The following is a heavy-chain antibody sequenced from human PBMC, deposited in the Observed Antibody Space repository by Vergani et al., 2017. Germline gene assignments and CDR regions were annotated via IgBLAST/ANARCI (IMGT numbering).Heavy chain of an antibody. D-gene: IGHD6-13*01. CDR1: GFSFSSYS. CDR2: ISYDGSNK. V-gene: IGHV3-30*03. Sequence: VQLVESGGGLVKPGGSLRLSCAASGFSFSSYSMNWVRQAPGKGLEWVAVISYDGSNKYYADSVKGRFTISRDNSKNTLYLQMNSLRAEDTAVYYCARDLAPIAAAGHFDYWGQGTLVTVSS. CDR3: ARDLAPIAAAGHFDY. J-gene: IGHJ4*02.